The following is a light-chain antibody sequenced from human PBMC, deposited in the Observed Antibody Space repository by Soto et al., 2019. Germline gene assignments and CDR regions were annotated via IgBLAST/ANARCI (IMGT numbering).Light chain of an antibody. CDR1: QSVSSSY. V-gene: IGKV3-20*01. CDR3: RQYGSSPPIT. J-gene: IGKJ5*01. CDR2: GAS. Sequence: EIVLTLSPGTLSLSPGERATLSCRASQSVSSSYLAWYQQKPGQAPRLLIYGASSRATGIPDRFSGSGSGTDFTLTISRLEPEDFAVYYCRQYGSSPPITFGQGTRLEI.